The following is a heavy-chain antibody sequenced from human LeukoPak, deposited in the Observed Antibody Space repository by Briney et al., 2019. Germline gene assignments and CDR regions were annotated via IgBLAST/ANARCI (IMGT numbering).Heavy chain of an antibody. V-gene: IGHV3-30*02. CDR3: AKGPLDIVATKARGVSTAGGLIDY. J-gene: IGHJ4*02. CDR1: GFTFSSYG. CDR2: IRYEGSNK. D-gene: IGHD5-12*01. Sequence: PGGSLRLSCAASGFTFSSYGMHWVRQAPGKGLEWVAFIRYEGSNKYYADSVKGRFTISRDNSKNTLYLQMNSLRAADTAVYYCAKGPLDIVATKARGVSTAGGLIDYWGEGTLVTVSS.